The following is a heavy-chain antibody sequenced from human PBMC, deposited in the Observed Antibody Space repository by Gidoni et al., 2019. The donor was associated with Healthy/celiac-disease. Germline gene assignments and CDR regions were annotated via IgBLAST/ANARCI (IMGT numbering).Heavy chain of an antibody. Sequence: QVQLQESGPGLVKPSETLSLPCTVSGGSVSSGSYYWSWIRQPPGKGLEWIGYIYYSGSTNYNPSLKSRVTISVDTSKNQFSLKLSSVTAADTAVYYCAREGDYGMDVWGQGTTVTVSS. CDR3: AREGDYGMDV. J-gene: IGHJ6*02. CDR2: IYYSGST. CDR1: GGSVSSGSYY. V-gene: IGHV4-61*01.